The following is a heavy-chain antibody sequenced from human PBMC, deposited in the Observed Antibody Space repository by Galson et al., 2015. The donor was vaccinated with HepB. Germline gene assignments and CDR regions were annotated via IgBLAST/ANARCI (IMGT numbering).Heavy chain of an antibody. D-gene: IGHD6-19*01. CDR1: GFSLSNTREG. CDR2: LYWDEYN. CDR3: AHISVDHSSGWPPHNRFLDF. Sequence: PALVKPTQTLTLTCSFSGFSLSNTREGVAWIRQPPGEALEWLALLYWDEYNHYSPSLDNRLTLSRDSSKNQVVLTLINMDPLDTATYYCAHISVDHSSGWPPHNRFLDFWGRGVLVTVSS. V-gene: IGHV2-5*02. J-gene: IGHJ4*02.